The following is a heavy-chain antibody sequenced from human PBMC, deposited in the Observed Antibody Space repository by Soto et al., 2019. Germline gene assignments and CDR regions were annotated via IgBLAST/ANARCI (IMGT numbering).Heavy chain of an antibody. J-gene: IGHJ6*02. CDR3: ARDHSSSPYYYGMDV. V-gene: IGHV3-15*01. CDR1: GFTFSNAW. CDR2: IKSKTDGGTT. Sequence: EVQLVESGGGLVKPGGSLRLSCAASGFTFSNAWMSWVRQAPGKGLEWVGRIKSKTDGGTTDYAAPVKGRFTISRDDSKNTLYLQMNSLRAEDTAVYYCARDHSSSPYYYGMDVWGQGTTVTVSS. D-gene: IGHD6-13*01.